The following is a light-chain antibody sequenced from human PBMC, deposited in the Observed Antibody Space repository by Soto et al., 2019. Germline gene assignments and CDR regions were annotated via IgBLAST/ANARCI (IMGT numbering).Light chain of an antibody. V-gene: IGKV1-5*01. J-gene: IGKJ1*01. CDR3: QHYGGMWT. CDR2: DAS. CDR1: QSITNR. Sequence: IQLTQSPSSLSASVGDRVTITCRASQSITNRLAWYQQKPGKAPKVLIYDASNLEYGVPSRFSGSGFGTEFILTISSLQPDDFATYWCQHYGGMWTFGQGNKVDIK.